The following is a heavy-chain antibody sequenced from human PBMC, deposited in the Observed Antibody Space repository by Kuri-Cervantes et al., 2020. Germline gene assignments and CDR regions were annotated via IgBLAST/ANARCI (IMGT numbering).Heavy chain of an antibody. CDR2: ISWNSGSI. CDR1: GFTFDDYA. J-gene: IGHJ4*02. Sequence: SLKISCAASGFTFDDYAMHWVRQAPGKGLEWVSGISWNSGSIGYADSVKGRFTISRGNAKNSLYLQMNSLRAEDTAVYYCATYNSGWHNFDDWGQGTLVTVSS. D-gene: IGHD6-19*01. CDR3: ATYNSGWHNFDD. V-gene: IGHV3-9*01.